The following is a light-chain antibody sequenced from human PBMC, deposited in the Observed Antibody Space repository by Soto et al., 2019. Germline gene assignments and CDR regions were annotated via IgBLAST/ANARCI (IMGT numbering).Light chain of an antibody. Sequence: DVQMTQSPSSLSASVGDRVTITCRASQNINTFLNWYQQKPGKAPQPLIYAASSLQSGVPSRFSGSGSGTDFILTISNLQPEDFATYYCQQSHNTWSFGQGTKVDIK. CDR2: AAS. CDR3: QQSHNTWS. J-gene: IGKJ1*01. CDR1: QNINTF. V-gene: IGKV1-39*01.